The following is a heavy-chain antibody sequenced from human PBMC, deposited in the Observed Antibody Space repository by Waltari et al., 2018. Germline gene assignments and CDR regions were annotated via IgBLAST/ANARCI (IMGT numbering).Heavy chain of an antibody. V-gene: IGHV3-49*04. CDR2: IRSTTYGGTT. J-gene: IGHJ4*02. Sequence: DVQLVESGGALVQPGQSLRLSCETSGFPFGDNAMSWVRQAPGKGLEWVGFIRSTTYGGTTEYAASVKGRFTISRDDSKGIAYLQMNSLKSEDTAVYYCTRVSLELRCLNWGQGTLVTVSP. CDR1: GFPFGDNA. CDR3: TRVSLELRCLN. D-gene: IGHD4-17*01.